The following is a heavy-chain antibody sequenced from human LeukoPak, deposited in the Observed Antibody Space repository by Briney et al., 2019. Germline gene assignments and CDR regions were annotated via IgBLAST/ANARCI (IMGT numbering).Heavy chain of an antibody. J-gene: IGHJ3*02. Sequence: GASVKVSCKASGGTFSSYAISWVRQAPGQGLEWMGGIIPIFGTANYAQKFQGRVTITTDESTSTAYMELSSLRSEDTAVYYCASAGTTVTTPYAFDIWGQGTMVTVSS. D-gene: IGHD4-11*01. CDR3: ASAGTTVTTPYAFDI. CDR1: GGTFSSYA. CDR2: IIPIFGTA. V-gene: IGHV1-69*05.